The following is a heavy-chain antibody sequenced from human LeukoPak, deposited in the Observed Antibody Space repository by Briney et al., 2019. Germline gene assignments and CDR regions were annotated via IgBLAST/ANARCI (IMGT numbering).Heavy chain of an antibody. V-gene: IGHV4-59*01. CDR1: GGSLSGFY. Sequence: SETPSLTCTVSGGSLSGFYWSWIRQSPRLGLEWIGLTYSDGSTMYNPSLTSRVTISVDTSKNQISLRLTSVTAADTAIYYCARDVVAVPGSDNWFDPWGQGTLVTVSS. J-gene: IGHJ5*02. CDR3: ARDVVAVPGSDNWFDP. CDR2: TYSDGST. D-gene: IGHD6-19*01.